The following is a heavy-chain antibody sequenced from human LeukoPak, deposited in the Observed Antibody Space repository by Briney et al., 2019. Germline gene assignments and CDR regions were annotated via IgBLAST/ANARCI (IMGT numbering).Heavy chain of an antibody. Sequence: PGGSPSLSSASSGCTISSYALSCVHHAPRKGQELVSGNNGRGGSTYYAVSVKGRFSISRNNTKFTLHLHMISVRAEDTAVYSCAKGGTGYSYAPFDWGQGTLVTVSS. CDR3: AKGGTGYSYAPFD. V-gene: IGHV3-23*01. D-gene: IGHD5-18*01. CDR2: NNGRGGST. J-gene: IGHJ4*02. CDR1: GCTISSYA.